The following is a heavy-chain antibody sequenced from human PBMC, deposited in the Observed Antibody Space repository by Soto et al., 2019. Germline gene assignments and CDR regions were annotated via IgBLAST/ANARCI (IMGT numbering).Heavy chain of an antibody. V-gene: IGHV1-24*01. J-gene: IGHJ6*02. D-gene: IGHD6-13*01. CDR1: GYTLTELS. Sequence: ASVKVSCKVSGYTLTELSMHWVRQAPGKGLEWMGGFDPEDGETIYAQKFQGRVTMTEDTSTDTAYTELSSLRSEDTAVYYCATDTFEQQLGNGMDVWGQGTTVTVSS. CDR2: FDPEDGET. CDR3: ATDTFEQQLGNGMDV.